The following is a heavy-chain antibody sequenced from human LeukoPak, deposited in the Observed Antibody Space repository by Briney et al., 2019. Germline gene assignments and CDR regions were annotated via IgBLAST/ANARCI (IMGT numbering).Heavy chain of an antibody. CDR3: AKQSPLGYCSSTSCYARDY. Sequence: GGSLRLSCAASGFTFSSYAMSWVRQAPGKGLEWVSAISGSGGSTYYADSVKGRFTISRDNSKNTLYLQMNSLRAEDTAVYYCAKQSPLGYCSSTSCYARDYWGQGTLVTVSS. D-gene: IGHD2-2*01. J-gene: IGHJ4*02. V-gene: IGHV3-23*01. CDR1: GFTFSSYA. CDR2: ISGSGGST.